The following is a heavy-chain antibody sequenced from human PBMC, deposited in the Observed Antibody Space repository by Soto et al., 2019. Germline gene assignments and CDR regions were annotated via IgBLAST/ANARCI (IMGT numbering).Heavy chain of an antibody. J-gene: IGHJ4*02. Sequence: SETLSLTCNVSGGSINSGCYYWGWIRQPPGKGLEWIGYIHYRGRSSYNPSLESRASISLDTSGHHFSLKLTSVTVADTAVYYCARCRDAFGFDSWGQGTLVTVSS. CDR3: ARCRDAFGFDS. CDR1: GGSINSGCYY. D-gene: IGHD2-15*01. CDR2: IHYRGRS. V-gene: IGHV4-31*03.